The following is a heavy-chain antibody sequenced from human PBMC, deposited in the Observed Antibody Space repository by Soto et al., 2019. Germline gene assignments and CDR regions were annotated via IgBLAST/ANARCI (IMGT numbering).Heavy chain of an antibody. V-gene: IGHV4-59*01. Sequence: SETLSLTCTVSGGSISSYYWSWIRQPPGKGLEWIGYIYYSGSTNYNPSLKSRVTISVATSKNQFSLKLSSVTAADTAVYYCARASYYYGSGSSPFDPWGQGTLVTVSS. D-gene: IGHD3-10*01. CDR2: IYYSGST. CDR1: GGSISSYY. J-gene: IGHJ5*02. CDR3: ARASYYYGSGSSPFDP.